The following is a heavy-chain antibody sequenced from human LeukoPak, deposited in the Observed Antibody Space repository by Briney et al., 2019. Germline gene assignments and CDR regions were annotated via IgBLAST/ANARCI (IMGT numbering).Heavy chain of an antibody. Sequence: SETLSLTCTVSGGSISSYYWSWLRQPPGKGLEWIGYIYYSGSTIYNPSLKSRVTISVDTSKNQFSLKLSSVTAADTAVYYCARGISGVVPKTFDYWGQGTLVTVSS. V-gene: IGHV4-59*01. D-gene: IGHD3-3*01. CDR1: GGSISSYY. CDR3: ARGISGVVPKTFDY. CDR2: IYYSGST. J-gene: IGHJ4*02.